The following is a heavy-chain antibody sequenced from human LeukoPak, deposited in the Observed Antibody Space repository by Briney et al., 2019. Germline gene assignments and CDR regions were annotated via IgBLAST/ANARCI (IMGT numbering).Heavy chain of an antibody. V-gene: IGHV1-2*02. CDR1: GYTFTGYY. CDR3: ARDPENYYGSGSYAGAVDY. Sequence: ASVKVSCKASGYTFTGYYMHWVRQAPGQGLEWMGWINPNSGGTNYAQKFQGRVTMTRDTSISTAYMELSRLRSDDTAVYYCARDPENYYGSGSYAGAVDYWGQGTLVTVSS. J-gene: IGHJ4*02. CDR2: INPNSGGT. D-gene: IGHD3-10*01.